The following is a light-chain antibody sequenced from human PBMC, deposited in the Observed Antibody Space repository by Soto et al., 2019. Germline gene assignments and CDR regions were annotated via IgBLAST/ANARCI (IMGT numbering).Light chain of an antibody. CDR2: GAS. V-gene: IGKV3-20*01. CDR3: QQYGGSPPVT. CDR1: QSVSSSY. J-gene: IGKJ4*01. Sequence: EIVLTQSPGTVSLSPGERATLSCRASQSVSSSYLAWYQQKPGQAHRLHIYGASSRATGIPDRFSGSGSGTDFTLTISRREPEVFAVYYCQQYGGSPPVTFGGGTKVQIK.